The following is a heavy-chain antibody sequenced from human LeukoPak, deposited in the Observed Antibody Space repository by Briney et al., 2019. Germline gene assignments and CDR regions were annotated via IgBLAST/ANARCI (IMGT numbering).Heavy chain of an antibody. Sequence: PSETLSLTCTVTGDSISTSTYYWGWIRQPPGKGLEWIGEINHSGSTNYNPSLKSRVTISVDTSKNQFPLKLSSVTAADTAVYYCVRSSSWYGRNWFDPWGQGTLVTVSS. V-gene: IGHV4-39*06. D-gene: IGHD6-13*01. CDR3: VRSSSWYGRNWFDP. CDR1: GDSISTSTYY. CDR2: INHSGST. J-gene: IGHJ5*02.